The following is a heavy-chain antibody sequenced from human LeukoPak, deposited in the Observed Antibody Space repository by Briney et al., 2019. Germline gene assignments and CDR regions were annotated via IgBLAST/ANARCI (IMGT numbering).Heavy chain of an antibody. J-gene: IGHJ4*02. CDR2: ISGSGDNT. V-gene: IGHV3-23*01. CDR1: GFTFSSYA. CDR3: AKGSCYDSSGSFYFDY. Sequence: GGSLRLSCAASGFTFSSYAMSWVRQAPGKGLEWVSGISGSGDNTHYADSVKGRFTISRDNSKNTLYVQVNSLGTEDTAAYYCAKGSCYDSSGSFYFDYWGQGTLVTVSS. D-gene: IGHD3-22*01.